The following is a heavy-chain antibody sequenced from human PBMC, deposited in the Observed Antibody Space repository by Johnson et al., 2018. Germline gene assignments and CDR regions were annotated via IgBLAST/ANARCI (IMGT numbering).Heavy chain of an antibody. V-gene: IGHV3-33*01. D-gene: IGHD2-15*01. CDR1: GFTFSHYA. CDR2: IWPDGSNV. J-gene: IGHJ3*02. CDR3: GGWSFGSSTWLVGGGATDI. Sequence: VQLVESGGGVVQPGTSLRLSCEASGFTFSHYAFHWVRQAPGKGLEWVAVIWPDGSNVYYANSVKGRFTISRDNSKNMLYLQVNSLRAEDTAVFHCGGWSFGSSTWLVGGGATDIWGQGTMVIVSS.